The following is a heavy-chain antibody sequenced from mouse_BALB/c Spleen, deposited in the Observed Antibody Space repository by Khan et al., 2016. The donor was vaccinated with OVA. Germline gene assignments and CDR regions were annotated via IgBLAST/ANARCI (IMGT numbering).Heavy chain of an antibody. V-gene: IGHV5-6-5*01. CDR2: ISSGGST. J-gene: IGHJ3*01. CDR1: GFTYSNYA. CDR3: ARDYWFAY. Sequence: EVELVESGGGLVQPGGSLKLSCTASGFTYSNYAMSWVRQTPEKRLEWVASISSGGSTYYPDSVKGRFTISRDNSRNILTLQMSNLRSEDTAMYYCARDYWFAYWGQGTLVTVSA.